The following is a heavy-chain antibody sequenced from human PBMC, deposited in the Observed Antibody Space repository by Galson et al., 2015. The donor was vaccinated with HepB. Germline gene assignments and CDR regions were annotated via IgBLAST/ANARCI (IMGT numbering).Heavy chain of an antibody. V-gene: IGHV3-48*04. J-gene: IGHJ4*02. Sequence: SLRLSCAASGFIFSDYSMDWVRQAPGKGLEWISYITSSSTTIYYADSVKGRFTISRDNAKNSLYLQMNSLRAEDTAVYYCARPRSGYYAGPLDYWGQGTLVTVSS. CDR1: GFIFSDYS. CDR2: ITSSSTTI. D-gene: IGHD3-3*01. CDR3: ARPRSGYYAGPLDY.